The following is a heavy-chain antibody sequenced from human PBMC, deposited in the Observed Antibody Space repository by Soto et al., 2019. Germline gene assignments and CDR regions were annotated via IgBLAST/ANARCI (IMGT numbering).Heavy chain of an antibody. J-gene: IGHJ4*02. CDR3: ARRDSGGFYRFFDS. CDR1: GGSLSTNP. Sequence: SVKVSCKASGGSLSTNPISWVRQAPGQGLEWMGGTGSGTGPGNHAQKFQGRLTVTADKSTSTAYMELTNLSSEDTAVYYCARRDSGGFYRFFDSWGQGTLVTVSS. V-gene: IGHV1-69*06. D-gene: IGHD2-15*01. CDR2: TGSGTGPG.